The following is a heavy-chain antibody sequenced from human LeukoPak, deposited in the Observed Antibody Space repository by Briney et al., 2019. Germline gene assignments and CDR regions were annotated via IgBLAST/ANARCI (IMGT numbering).Heavy chain of an antibody. J-gene: IGHJ5*02. D-gene: IGHD4-17*01. CDR1: GFTFSSYS. CDR2: ISSSSSYI. Sequence: KAGGSLRLSCAASGFTFSSYSMNWVRQAPGKWLEWVSSISSSSSYIYYADSVKGRFTISRDNAKKSLYLQMNSLRAEDTAVYYCSRDMGYGDPFDPWGQGTLVTVSS. CDR3: SRDMGYGDPFDP. V-gene: IGHV3-21*01.